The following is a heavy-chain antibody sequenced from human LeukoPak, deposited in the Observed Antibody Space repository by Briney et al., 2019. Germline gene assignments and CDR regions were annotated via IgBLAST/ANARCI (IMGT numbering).Heavy chain of an antibody. CDR3: AREPTWFDP. Sequence: SETLSLTCTVPGGSISSSSYYWGWIRQPPGKGLEWIGSIYYSGSTYYNPSLKSRVTISVDTSKNQFSLKLSSVTAADTAVYYCAREPTWFDPWGQGTLVTVSS. CDR2: IYYSGST. V-gene: IGHV4-39*07. J-gene: IGHJ5*02. CDR1: GGSISSSSYY.